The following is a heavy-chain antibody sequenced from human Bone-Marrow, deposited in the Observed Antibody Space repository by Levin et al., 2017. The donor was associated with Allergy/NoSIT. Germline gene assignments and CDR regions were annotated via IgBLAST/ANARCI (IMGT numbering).Heavy chain of an antibody. V-gene: IGHV3-53*01. Sequence: GGSLRLSCTASGVIVSSNYMAWVRQAPGRGLEWVSVIYSGGYTYTAGSVQGRFTISRDDSNNMVYLQMNSLRVEDTAGYYCARGWSSGWYLGWFDPWGQGTLVTVSS. D-gene: IGHD6-19*01. CDR1: GVIVSSNY. CDR2: IYSGGYT. J-gene: IGHJ5*02. CDR3: ARGWSSGWYLGWFDP.